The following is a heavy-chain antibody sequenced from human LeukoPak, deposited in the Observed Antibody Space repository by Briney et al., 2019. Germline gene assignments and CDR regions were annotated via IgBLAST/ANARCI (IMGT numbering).Heavy chain of an antibody. D-gene: IGHD2-2*01. CDR1: GFTFSSYT. V-gene: IGHV3-21*01. Sequence: GGSLRLSCAASGFTFSSYTMNWVRQAPGKGLEWVSSISTSSGYIYYADSVKSRFTISRDNAKNSLYLQMNSLRAEDTAVYYCARDQVLMPHDCWGQGTLVTVSS. CDR2: ISTSSGYI. CDR3: ARDQVLMPHDC. J-gene: IGHJ4*02.